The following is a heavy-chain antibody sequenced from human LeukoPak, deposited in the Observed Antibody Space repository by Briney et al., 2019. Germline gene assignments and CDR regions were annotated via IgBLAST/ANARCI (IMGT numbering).Heavy chain of an antibody. CDR3: AKSSPYYDFWDLDYYYCIDV. V-gene: IGHV3-23*01. Sequence: GGSLRLSYAVSGFTFSSYAMNWVGQAPGKGLEWVSAISGSGGSTYYADSVKGRFTISRDNSKNTLYLQMNNLRAEDTAVYYCAKSSPYYDFWDLDYYYCIDVWGKGTTVTVSS. J-gene: IGHJ6*03. CDR2: ISGSGGST. D-gene: IGHD3-3*01. CDR1: GFTFSSYA.